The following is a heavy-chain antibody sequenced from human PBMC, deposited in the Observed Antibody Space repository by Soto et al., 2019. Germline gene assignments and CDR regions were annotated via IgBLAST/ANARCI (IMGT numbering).Heavy chain of an antibody. CDR2: MNPNSGNT. CDR1: GYTFTSYD. Sequence: VASVKVSCKASGYTFTSYDINWVRQATGQGLEWMGWMNPNSGNTGYAQKFQGRVTMTRDTSTSTVYMELSSLRSEDTAVYYCTRAPSYGAIDFWGPGTMVTVSS. V-gene: IGHV1-8*01. J-gene: IGHJ3*01. D-gene: IGHD4-17*01. CDR3: TRAPSYGAIDF.